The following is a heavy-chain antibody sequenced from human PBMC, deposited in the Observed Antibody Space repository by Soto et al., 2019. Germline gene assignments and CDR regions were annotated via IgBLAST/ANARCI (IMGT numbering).Heavy chain of an antibody. CDR2: INPNSGGT. CDR3: ARGPYCGGDCYNPRVQNWYFDL. Sequence: ASVKVSCKASGYTFTGYYMHWVRQAPGQGLEWMGWINPNSGGTNYAQKFQGWVTMTRDTSISTAYIELSRLRSDDTAVYYCARGPYCGGDCYNPRVQNWYFDLWGRGTLVTVSS. J-gene: IGHJ2*01. CDR1: GYTFTGYY. D-gene: IGHD2-21*02. V-gene: IGHV1-2*04.